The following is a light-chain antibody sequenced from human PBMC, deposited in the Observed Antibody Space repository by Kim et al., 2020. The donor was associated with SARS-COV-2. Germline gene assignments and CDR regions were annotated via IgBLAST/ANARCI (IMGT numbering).Light chain of an antibody. Sequence: NFMLTQPHSVSESPGKTVTISCTRSSGSIASNYVQWYQQRPGSAPTTVIYEDNQRPSGVPDRFSGSIDSSSNSASLTISGLKTEDKADYYCQSYDSSNPWVFGGGTQLTVL. V-gene: IGLV6-57*04. CDR1: SGSIASNY. CDR2: EDN. CDR3: QSYDSSNPWV. J-gene: IGLJ3*02.